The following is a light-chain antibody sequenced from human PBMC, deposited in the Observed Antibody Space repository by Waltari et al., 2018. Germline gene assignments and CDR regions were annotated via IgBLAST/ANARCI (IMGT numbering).Light chain of an antibody. CDR3: QQYKSYPWT. Sequence: DIQMTQSPSTLSASVGDRVTITCRASQSITSWLAWYHKKPGRAPRLLIYQASSLQSGVPSRFSGSGYGTEFTLTISSLQPDDFATYYCQQYKSYPWTFGQGTKVEIK. J-gene: IGKJ1*01. CDR2: QAS. CDR1: QSITSW. V-gene: IGKV1-5*03.